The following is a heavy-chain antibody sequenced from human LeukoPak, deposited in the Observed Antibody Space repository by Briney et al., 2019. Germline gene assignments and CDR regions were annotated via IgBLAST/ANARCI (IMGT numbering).Heavy chain of an antibody. CDR1: GGSISSGGYY. J-gene: IGHJ4*02. V-gene: IGHV4-30-2*01. Sequence: SQTLSLTCTVSGGSISSGGYYWSWIRQPPGKGLEWIGYIYHSGSTYYNPSLKSRVTISVDRSKNQFSLKLSSVTAADTAVCYCARSEGRGRHYWGQGTLVTVSS. CDR3: ARSEGRGRHY. CDR2: IYHSGST.